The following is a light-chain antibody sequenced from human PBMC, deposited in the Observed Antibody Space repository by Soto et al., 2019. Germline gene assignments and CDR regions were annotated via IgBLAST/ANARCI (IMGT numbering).Light chain of an antibody. V-gene: IGKV1-39*01. Sequence: DIQMTQSPSSLSASVGDRVTITCRASQSISFYLNWYQERPGKAPKLLIYAASSSQSGVPSRFSGSGSGTDFTLTIRSLQPEDFATYYCQQSYGPPWTFGQGTRVEI. J-gene: IGKJ1*01. CDR2: AAS. CDR1: QSISFY. CDR3: QQSYGPPWT.